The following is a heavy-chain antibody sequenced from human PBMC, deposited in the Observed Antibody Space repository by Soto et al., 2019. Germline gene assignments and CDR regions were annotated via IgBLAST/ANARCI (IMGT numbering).Heavy chain of an antibody. Sequence: QLQLQESGPGLVKPSGTLSLTCTVSGGSISSSSYYWGWIRQPPGKGLEWIGSIYYSGSTYYNPSLKSRVTISVATSKNQFSLKLSSVTAADTAVYYCARAIVATIMFDYWGQGTLVTVSS. V-gene: IGHV4-39*01. D-gene: IGHD5-12*01. CDR1: GGSISSSSYY. J-gene: IGHJ4*02. CDR3: ARAIVATIMFDY. CDR2: IYYSGST.